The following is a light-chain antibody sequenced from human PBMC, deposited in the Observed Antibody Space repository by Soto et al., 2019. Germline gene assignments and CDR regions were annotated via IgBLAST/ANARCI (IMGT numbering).Light chain of an antibody. CDR1: QSVISY. V-gene: IGKV3-11*01. Sequence: EIVLTQSPATLSLSPGERATLSCRASQSVISYLAWYQQKPGQAPRLLIYDASNRATGIPARFSGSGSGTDFTLTISSLKPEDFAIYYCQQRFNWPPITFGQGTRLEIK. CDR3: QQRFNWPPIT. J-gene: IGKJ5*01. CDR2: DAS.